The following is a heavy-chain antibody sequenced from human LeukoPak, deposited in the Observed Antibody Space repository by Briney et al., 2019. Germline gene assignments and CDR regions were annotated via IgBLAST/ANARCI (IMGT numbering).Heavy chain of an antibody. Sequence: PSETLSLTCTVSGGSISSSSYYWGWIRQPPGKGLEWIGSIYYSGSTYYNPSLKSRVTMSVDTSKNQFSLKLSSVSAADTAVYYCARDQYYYDSSGYLTFDYWGQGTLVTVSS. CDR3: ARDQYYYDSSGYLTFDY. D-gene: IGHD3-22*01. J-gene: IGHJ4*02. CDR2: IYYSGST. CDR1: GGSISSSSYY. V-gene: IGHV4-39*07.